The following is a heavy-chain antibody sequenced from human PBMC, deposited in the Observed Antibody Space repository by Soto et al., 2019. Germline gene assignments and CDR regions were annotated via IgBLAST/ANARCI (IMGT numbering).Heavy chain of an antibody. CDR1: EGTFNSYA. D-gene: IGHD6-13*01. CDR3: ASGASRWYPYFFDA. Sequence: QAQVVQSGAEVRKPGSSVTLSCTASEGTFNSYAIAWVRQAPGPGLEWMGGIIPYYNTLNYAQKFQDRVTITADDSTNTVYMELSSLRSDDTAVYFCASGASRWYPYFFDAWAQGTLVTVSS. J-gene: IGHJ4*02. CDR2: IIPYYNTL. V-gene: IGHV1-69*01.